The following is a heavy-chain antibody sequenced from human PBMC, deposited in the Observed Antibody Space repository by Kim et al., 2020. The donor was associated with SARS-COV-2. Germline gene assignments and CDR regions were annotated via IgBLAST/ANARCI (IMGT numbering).Heavy chain of an antibody. J-gene: IGHJ6*02. Sequence: GGSLRLSCAASGISIDDYAMHWVRQAPGKGLEWVSGISWNSGTIGYRDSVKGRFTISRDNARNSLYLQMNSLRIEDTALYFCAKEMTVRRGFFDGYYYGMHVWGPGTTVIVSS. CDR3: AKEMTVRRGFFDGYYYGMHV. D-gene: IGHD2-21*02. CDR2: ISWNSGTI. CDR1: GISIDDYA. V-gene: IGHV3-9*01.